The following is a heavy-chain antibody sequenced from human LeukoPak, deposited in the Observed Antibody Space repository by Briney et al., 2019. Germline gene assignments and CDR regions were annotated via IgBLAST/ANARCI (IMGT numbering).Heavy chain of an antibody. V-gene: IGHV3-48*04. D-gene: IGHD2-2*01. CDR3: ARDENIGYCSSTSCSYYYMDV. CDR2: VSSSSSTI. J-gene: IGHJ6*03. Sequence: GGSLRLSCAASGFTFSSYSLNWVRQAPGKGLEWVSYVSSSSSTICYADSVKGRFTISRDNAKNSLYLQMNSLRAEDTAVYYCARDENIGYCSSTSCSYYYMDVWGKGTTVTVSS. CDR1: GFTFSSYS.